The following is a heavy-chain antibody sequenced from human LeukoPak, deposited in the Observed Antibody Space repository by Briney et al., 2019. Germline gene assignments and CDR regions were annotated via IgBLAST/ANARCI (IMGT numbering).Heavy chain of an antibody. CDR3: ARQAYCGGDCYSDYYFDY. CDR2: INPSGGNT. J-gene: IGHJ4*02. Sequence: AASVKVSCKASGYTFTSYYMHWVRQAPGQGLEWMGIINPSGGNTSYAQKFQGRVTMTRDTSTSTVYMELSSLRSEDTAVYYCARQAYCGGDCYSDYYFDYWGQGTLVTVSS. D-gene: IGHD2-21*02. CDR1: GYTFTSYY. V-gene: IGHV1-46*01.